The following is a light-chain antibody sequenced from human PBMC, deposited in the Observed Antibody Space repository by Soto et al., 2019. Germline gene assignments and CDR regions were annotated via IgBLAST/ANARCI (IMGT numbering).Light chain of an antibody. V-gene: IGLV2-14*01. CDR2: EVR. CDR1: SSDVGAYNY. J-gene: IGLJ1*01. CDR3: SSYRSSTTFV. Sequence: QSALTQPASVSGSPGQSITISCNGSSSDVGAYNYVSWYQQYPGKAPKVIIFEVRKRPSGVSNRFSGSKSGDTASLTISGLQADDEADYYCSSYRSSTTFVFGTGNKVTDL.